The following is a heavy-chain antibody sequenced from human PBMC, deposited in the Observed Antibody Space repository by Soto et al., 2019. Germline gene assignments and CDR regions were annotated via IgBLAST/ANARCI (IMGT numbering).Heavy chain of an antibody. CDR2: IYYSGST. CDR1: GGSISSGGYY. V-gene: IGHV4-31*03. CDR3: ARSVGPAAACDY. D-gene: IGHD2-2*01. Sequence: QVQLQESGPGLVKPSQTLSLTCTVSGGSISSGGYYWSWIRQHPGKGLEWIGYIYYSGSTYYNPSLMSRVTISVDTSKNQFFLKLSSVTAADTAVYYCARSVGPAAACDYWGQGTLVTVSS. J-gene: IGHJ4*02.